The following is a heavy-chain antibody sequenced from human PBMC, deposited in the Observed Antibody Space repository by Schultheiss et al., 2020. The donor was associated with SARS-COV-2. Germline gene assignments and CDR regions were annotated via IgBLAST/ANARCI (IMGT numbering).Heavy chain of an antibody. CDR2: ISYDGSNK. V-gene: IGHV3-30*14. CDR3: ARDSGGGMTYYDFWSGYPGFDP. CDR1: GFTFSSYW. J-gene: IGHJ5*02. D-gene: IGHD3-3*01. Sequence: GESLKISCAASGFTFSSYWMSWVRQAPGKGLEWVAVISYDGSNKYYADSVKGRFTISRDNSKNTLYLQMNSLRAEDTAVYYCARDSGGGMTYYDFWSGYPGFDPWGQGTLVTVSS.